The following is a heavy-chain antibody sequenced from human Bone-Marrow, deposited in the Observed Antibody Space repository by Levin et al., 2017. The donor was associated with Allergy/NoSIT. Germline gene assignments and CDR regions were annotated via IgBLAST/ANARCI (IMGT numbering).Heavy chain of an antibody. CDR2: ISGGGTDT. Sequence: PGGSLRLSCAASGFIFETYGMSWVRQAPGKGLEWVSGISGGGTDTSYADSVKGRFTIYRDNFKKVMYLHMDSLRAEDTALYYCATRACGDYYCSYRYYFDLWGQGTLVTVAS. CDR3: ATRACGDYYCSYRYYFDL. V-gene: IGHV3-23*01. J-gene: IGHJ4*02. D-gene: IGHD2-21*01. CDR1: GFIFETYG.